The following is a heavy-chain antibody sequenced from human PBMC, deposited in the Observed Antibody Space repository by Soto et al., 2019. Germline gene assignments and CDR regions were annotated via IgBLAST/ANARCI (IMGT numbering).Heavy chain of an antibody. CDR2: IYYSGST. D-gene: IGHD6-13*01. CDR3: ARGAAGPLHWFDP. Sequence: SETLSLTCTVSGDSISSYYWSWIRQPPGKGLEWIGYIYYSGSTNYNPSLKSRVTISVDTSKNQFSLKLTSVTAADTAVYYCARGAAGPLHWFDPWGQGTQVTVSS. J-gene: IGHJ5*02. CDR1: GDSISSYY. V-gene: IGHV4-59*12.